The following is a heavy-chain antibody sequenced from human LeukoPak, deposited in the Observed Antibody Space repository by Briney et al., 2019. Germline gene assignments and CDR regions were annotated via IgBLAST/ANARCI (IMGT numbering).Heavy chain of an antibody. V-gene: IGHV3-30*02. Sequence: GGSLRLSCAASGFTFSSYGMHWVRQAPGKGLEWVAFIRYDGSNKYYADSVKGRFTISRDNSKNTLYLQMNSLRAEDTAVYYCAREWGSGYFSLDYWGQGTLVTVSS. J-gene: IGHJ4*02. CDR3: AREWGSGYFSLDY. CDR2: IRYDGSNK. D-gene: IGHD5-12*01. CDR1: GFTFSSYG.